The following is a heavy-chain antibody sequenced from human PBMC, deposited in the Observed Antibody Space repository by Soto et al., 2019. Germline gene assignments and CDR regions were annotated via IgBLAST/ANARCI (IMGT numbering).Heavy chain of an antibody. CDR3: AREPATAKPEGVDF. D-gene: IGHD1-1*01. Sequence: QVQLVQSGAEVRKPGASVKVSCKASGYTFSDYYIHWVRQAPGQGLEWMGWINPNSGGTKYAPKGQGGVTMTRDTAITTADMELSRLRSGDTAVYYCAREPATAKPEGVDFWGQGTLVTVSS. CDR2: INPNSGGT. V-gene: IGHV1-2*02. J-gene: IGHJ4*02. CDR1: GYTFSDYY.